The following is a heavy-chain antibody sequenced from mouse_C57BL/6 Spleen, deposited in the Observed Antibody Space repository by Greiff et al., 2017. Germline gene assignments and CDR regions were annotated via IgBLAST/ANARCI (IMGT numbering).Heavy chain of an antibody. V-gene: IGHV1-54*01. CDR1: GYAFTNYL. D-gene: IGHD1-1*01. Sequence: QVQLKESGAELVRPGTSVKVSCKASGYAFTNYLIEWVKQRPGQGLEWIGVINPGSGGTNYNEKFKGQATLTADKSSSTAYMQLSSLTSEDSAVYFCASHYYGSPMDYWGQGTSVTVSS. J-gene: IGHJ4*01. CDR3: ASHYYGSPMDY. CDR2: INPGSGGT.